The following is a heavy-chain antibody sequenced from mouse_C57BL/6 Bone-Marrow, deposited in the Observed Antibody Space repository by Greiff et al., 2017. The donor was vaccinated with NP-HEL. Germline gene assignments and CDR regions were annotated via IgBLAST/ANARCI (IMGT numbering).Heavy chain of an antibody. CDR1: GYTFTSYT. CDR2: INPSGGET. V-gene: IGHV1-4*01. J-gene: IGHJ2*01. CDR3: AREVGTTVDEYYFDY. D-gene: IGHD1-1*01. Sequence: VQLVESGPELVRPGASVKMSCKASGYTFTSYTMHWVKQRPGQGLEWIGYINPSGGETKYNQKFKDKATLTADKSSSTAYMKLSSLTSEDSAVYYCAREVGTTVDEYYFDYWGQGTTLTVSS.